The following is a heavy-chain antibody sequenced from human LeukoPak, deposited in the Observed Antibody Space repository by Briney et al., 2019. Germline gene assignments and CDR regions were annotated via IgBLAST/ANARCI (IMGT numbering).Heavy chain of an antibody. V-gene: IGHV4-34*01. Sequence: SETLSLTCAVYGGSFSGYYWSWIRQPPGKGLEWIGEINHSGSTNYNPSLKSRVTISVDTSKNQFSLKLSSVTAADTAMYYCARDSKSTADAFDIWGQGTMVTVSS. CDR2: INHSGST. CDR1: GGSFSGYY. CDR3: ARDSKSTADAFDI. J-gene: IGHJ3*02. D-gene: IGHD5/OR15-5a*01.